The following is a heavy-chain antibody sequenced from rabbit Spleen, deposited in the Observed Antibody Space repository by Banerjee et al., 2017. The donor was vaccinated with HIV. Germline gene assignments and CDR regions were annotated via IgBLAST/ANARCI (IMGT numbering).Heavy chain of an antibody. CDR1: GFSFSSSYW. J-gene: IGHJ6*01. Sequence: QSLEESGGDLVKPGASLTLTCTVSGFSFSSSYWMCWVRQAPGKGLEWIGCIYTGNGGPYYASWVNGRFTISKTSDTVDLKMTSLTGADTATYFCARDTGSSFSSYGMDLWGPGTLVTVS. V-gene: IGHV1S40*01. D-gene: IGHD8-1*01. CDR3: ARDTGSSFSSYGMDL. CDR2: IYTGNGGP.